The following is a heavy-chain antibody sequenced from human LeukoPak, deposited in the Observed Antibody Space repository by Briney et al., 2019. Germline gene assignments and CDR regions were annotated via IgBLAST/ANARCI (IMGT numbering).Heavy chain of an antibody. CDR2: INWNGGST. CDR3: ARDGSLELRYMDV. D-gene: IGHD1-7*01. J-gene: IGHJ6*03. CDR1: GFTFDDYG. V-gene: IGHV3-20*04. Sequence: PGGSLRLSXAASGFTFDDYGMSWVRQSPGKGLEWVSGINWNGGSTGYADSVKGRFTISRDNAKNSLYLQMNSLRAEDTALYYCARDGSLELRYMDVWGKGTTVTVSS.